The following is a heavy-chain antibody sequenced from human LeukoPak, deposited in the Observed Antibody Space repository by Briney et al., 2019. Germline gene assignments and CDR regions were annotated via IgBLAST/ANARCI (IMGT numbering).Heavy chain of an antibody. CDR2: IWYDGSNK. D-gene: IGHD2-15*01. V-gene: IGHV3-33*08. Sequence: GGSLRLSCAASGFTVSSNYMSWVRQAPGKGLEWVAVIWYDGSNKYYAGSVKGRFTISRDNSKNTLYLQMNSLRAEDTAVYYCARDLGYCSGGSCYTLRYWGQGTLVTVSS. CDR3: ARDLGYCSGGSCYTLRY. CDR1: GFTVSSNY. J-gene: IGHJ4*02.